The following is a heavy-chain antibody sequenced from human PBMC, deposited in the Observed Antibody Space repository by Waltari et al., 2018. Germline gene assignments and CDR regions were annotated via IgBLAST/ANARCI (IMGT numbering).Heavy chain of an antibody. CDR2: ISAYNGNT. CDR3: AVEGSYSSPRGWGIFDY. CDR1: GYTFTSYG. J-gene: IGHJ4*02. D-gene: IGHD6-13*01. Sequence: QVQLVQSGAEVKKTGASVKVSCKASGYTFTSYGISWVRQAPGQGLEWMGWISAYNGNTNYAQKLQGRVTMTTDTSTSTAYMELRSLRSDDTAVYYCAVEGSYSSPRGWGIFDYWGQGTLVTVSS. V-gene: IGHV1-18*01.